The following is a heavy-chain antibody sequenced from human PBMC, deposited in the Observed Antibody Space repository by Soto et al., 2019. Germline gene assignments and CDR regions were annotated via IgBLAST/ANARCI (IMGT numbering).Heavy chain of an antibody. V-gene: IGHV4-4*02. CDR1: GGSISSSNW. J-gene: IGHJ4*02. CDR3: ARTGDYYDSGGIFDY. Sequence: SETLSLTCAVYGGSISSSNWWSWVRQPPGKGLEWIGEIYHSGSTNYNPSLKSRVTISVDKSKNQFSLKLSSVTAADTAVYYCARTGDYYDSGGIFDYWGQGTLVTVSS. CDR2: IYHSGST. D-gene: IGHD3-22*01.